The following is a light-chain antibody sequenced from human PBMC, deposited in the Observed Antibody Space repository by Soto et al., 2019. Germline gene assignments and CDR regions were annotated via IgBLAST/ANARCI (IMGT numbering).Light chain of an antibody. CDR2: EKS. J-gene: IGKJ4*01. Sequence: EIVMTQSPATLSVSPGERATLSCRASQSVSNNLAWYQQKPGQAPRLLIYEKSTRATGIPDRFSGSGSVTEFTLTISSLQSEDFAVYSCQQYNKWPLTFGGGTKVEIK. V-gene: IGKV3-15*01. CDR3: QQYNKWPLT. CDR1: QSVSNN.